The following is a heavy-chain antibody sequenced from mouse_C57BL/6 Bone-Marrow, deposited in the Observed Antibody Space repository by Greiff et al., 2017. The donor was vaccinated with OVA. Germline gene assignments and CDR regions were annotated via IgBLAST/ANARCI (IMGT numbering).Heavy chain of an antibody. CDR2: IYPGSGST. CDR3: ARGDNSNYEFYAMDY. CDR1: GYTFTSYW. V-gene: IGHV1-55*01. J-gene: IGHJ4*01. D-gene: IGHD2-5*01. Sequence: VKLQESGAELVKPGASVKMSCKASGYTFTSYWITWVKQRPGQGLEWIGDIYPGSGSTNYNEKFKSKATLTVDTSSSTAYMQLSSLTSEDSAVYYCARGDNSNYEFYAMDYWGQGTSVTVSS.